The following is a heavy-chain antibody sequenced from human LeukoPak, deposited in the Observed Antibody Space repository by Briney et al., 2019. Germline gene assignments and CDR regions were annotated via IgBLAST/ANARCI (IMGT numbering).Heavy chain of an antibody. CDR1: GFTFSSYA. CDR2: ISYDGSNK. CDR3: ARDSEILTDYYYYGMDV. V-gene: IGHV3-30*04. D-gene: IGHD3-9*01. J-gene: IGHJ6*02. Sequence: GRSLRLSCAASGFTFSSYAMHWVRQAPGKGLEWVAVISYDGSNKYYADSVMGRFTISRDNSKNTLYLQMNSLRAEDTAVYYCARDSEILTDYYYYGMDVWGQGTTVTVSS.